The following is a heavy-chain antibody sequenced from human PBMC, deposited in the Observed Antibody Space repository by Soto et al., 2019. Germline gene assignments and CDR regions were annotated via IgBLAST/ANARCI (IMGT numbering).Heavy chain of an antibody. Sequence: QVRLPESGQCLVVPSGTLSLTFAVSGGSIYTDDWWTWVRQTPGKGLEWIGEVHQFVETNYNPSLRSRVTISIDKSKNQFSLELTSVTAADTAVYYCANWGGLNFPRRYWGPGTLLTVSS. CDR2: VHQFVET. J-gene: IGHJ4*02. CDR1: GGSIYTDDW. CDR3: ANWGGLNFPRRY. V-gene: IGHV4-4*02. D-gene: IGHD3-16*01.